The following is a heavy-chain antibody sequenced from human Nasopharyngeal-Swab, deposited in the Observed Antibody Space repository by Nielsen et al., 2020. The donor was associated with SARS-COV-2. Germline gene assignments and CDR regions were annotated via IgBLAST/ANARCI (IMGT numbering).Heavy chain of an antibody. D-gene: IGHD3-22*01. CDR3: AKALGSSGYYFFDY. CDR2: ISGSGGSA. Sequence: GGSLRLSCAASGFTFSSYAMSWVRQAPGKGLEWVSAISGSGGSAYYADSVKGRFTISRDNSKNTLYLQMNSLRAEDTAVYYCAKALGSSGYYFFDYWGQGTLVTVSS. CDR1: GFTFSSYA. V-gene: IGHV3-23*01. J-gene: IGHJ4*02.